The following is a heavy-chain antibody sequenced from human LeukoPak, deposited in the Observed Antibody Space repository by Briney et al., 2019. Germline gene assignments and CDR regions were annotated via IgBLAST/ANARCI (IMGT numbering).Heavy chain of an antibody. CDR3: ARQVLESYGYYYYYYMDV. Sequence: GGSLRLSCAASGFTFSSYWMSWVRQAPGKGLEWVANIKQDGSEKYYVDSVKGRFTISRDNAKNSLYLQMNSLRAEDTAVYCCARQVLESYGYYYYYYMDVWGKGTTVTVSS. CDR2: IKQDGSEK. V-gene: IGHV3-7*01. CDR1: GFTFSSYW. D-gene: IGHD2-2*01. J-gene: IGHJ6*03.